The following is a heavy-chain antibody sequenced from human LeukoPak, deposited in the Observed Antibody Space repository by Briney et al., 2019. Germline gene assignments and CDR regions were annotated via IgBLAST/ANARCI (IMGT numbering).Heavy chain of an antibody. Sequence: GGSLRLSCTASGFSFSTYALAWVRQAPGKGLEWVSSISTSGSSTYYADSVKGRFTISRDNSKNTLYLQMNSLRAEDTAVYYCTSIGTSGGSFDYWGQGTLVTVSS. CDR2: ISTSGSST. J-gene: IGHJ4*02. D-gene: IGHD2-2*01. V-gene: IGHV3-23*01. CDR1: GFSFSTYA. CDR3: TSIGTSGGSFDY.